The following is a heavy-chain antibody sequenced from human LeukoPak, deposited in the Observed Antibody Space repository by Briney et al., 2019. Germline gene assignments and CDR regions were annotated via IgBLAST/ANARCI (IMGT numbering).Heavy chain of an antibody. Sequence: ASVKVSCKASGYTFIGYYTHWVRQAPGQGLEWMGWINPNSGGTNYAQKFQGRVTMTRDTSISTAYMELSRLRSDDTAVYYCARTGYYGSGNDAFDIWGQGTMVTVSS. CDR1: GYTFIGYY. CDR3: ARTGYYGSGNDAFDI. J-gene: IGHJ3*02. CDR2: INPNSGGT. V-gene: IGHV1-2*02. D-gene: IGHD3-10*01.